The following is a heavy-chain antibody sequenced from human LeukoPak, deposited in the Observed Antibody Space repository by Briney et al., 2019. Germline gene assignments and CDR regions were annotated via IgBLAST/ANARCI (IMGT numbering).Heavy chain of an antibody. CDR2: IWYDGSNK. Sequence: GGSLRLSCAASGFTFSSYGMHWARQAPGKGLEWVAVIWYDGSNKYYADSVKGRSTISRDNSKNTLYLQMNSLRSEDTAVYHCARGAMVRGVIVDYWGQGTLVTVSS. V-gene: IGHV3-33*01. J-gene: IGHJ4*02. CDR1: GFTFSSYG. CDR3: ARGAMVRGVIVDY. D-gene: IGHD3-10*01.